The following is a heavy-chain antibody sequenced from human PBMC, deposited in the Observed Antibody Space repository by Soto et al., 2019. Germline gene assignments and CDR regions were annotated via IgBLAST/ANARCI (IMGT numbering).Heavy chain of an antibody. Sequence: QVQLVQSGAEVRMPGSSVKVSCKASGGTFSTYPINWVRQAPGQGLEWMGGIIPLFGTTNYAQKFKGRVTITADESTSTAYMELSSLRAEDEAVYYCARGATQVSSWYFWFDPWGQGTLVTVS. CDR2: IIPLFGTT. V-gene: IGHV1-69*01. J-gene: IGHJ5*02. CDR3: ARGATQVSSWYFWFDP. D-gene: IGHD6-13*01. CDR1: GGTFSTYP.